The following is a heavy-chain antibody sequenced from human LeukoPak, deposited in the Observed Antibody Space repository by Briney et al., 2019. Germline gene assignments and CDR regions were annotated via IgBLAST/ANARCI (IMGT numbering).Heavy chain of an antibody. V-gene: IGHV4-34*01. CDR3: ARVGYCSGGSCPGAFDI. J-gene: IGHJ3*02. CDR2: INHIGST. Sequence: SQTLSLTCAVYGRSFSGYYWSWIRQPPGKGLEWIGEINHIGSTNYNPSLKSRATISVDTSKNQFSLKLSSVTAADTAVYYCARVGYCSGGSCPGAFDIWGQGTMVTVSS. CDR1: GRSFSGYY. D-gene: IGHD2-15*01.